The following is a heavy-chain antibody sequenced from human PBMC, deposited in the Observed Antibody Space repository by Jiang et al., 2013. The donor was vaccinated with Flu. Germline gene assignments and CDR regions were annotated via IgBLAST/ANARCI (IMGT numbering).Heavy chain of an antibody. V-gene: IGHV5-51*01. Sequence: PGESLKISCKGSGYNFTIYWIDWVRQMPGKGLEWMGIIYPGDSDTRYSPSFQGQVTFSADKSITTAYLQWSSLKASDTAMYYCARRMRGATTNAFDIWGQGTMVTVSS. J-gene: IGHJ3*02. CDR3: ARRMRGATTNAFDI. CDR2: IYPGDSDT. D-gene: IGHD1-26*01. CDR1: GYNFTIYW.